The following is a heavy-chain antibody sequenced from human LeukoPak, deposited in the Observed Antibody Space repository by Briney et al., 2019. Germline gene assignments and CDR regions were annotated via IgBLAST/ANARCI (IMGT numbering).Heavy chain of an antibody. D-gene: IGHD3-10*01. J-gene: IGHJ5*02. CDR2: INPNSGAT. V-gene: IGHV1-2*02. CDR3: ARGAVSGSGPNWFDP. CDR1: GHTFTGYY. Sequence: ASVKVSCKASGHTFTGYYMHWVRQAPGQGREWMGWINPNSGATNYAQKFQGRVTMTRDTSISTAYVELSRLRSDDTAVYYCARGAVSGSGPNWFDPWGQGTLVTVSS.